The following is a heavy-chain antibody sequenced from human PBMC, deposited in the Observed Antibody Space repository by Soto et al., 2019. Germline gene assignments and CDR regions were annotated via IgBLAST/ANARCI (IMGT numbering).Heavy chain of an antibody. CDR2: ISYDGSNK. CDR1: GFTFSSYG. CDR3: AKEWWELLYDFDY. V-gene: IGHV3-30*18. D-gene: IGHD2-15*01. J-gene: IGHJ4*02. Sequence: GGSLRLSCAASGFTFSSYGMHWVRQAPGKGLEWVAVISYDGSNKYYADSVKGRFTISRDNSKNTLYLQMNSLRAEDTAVYYCAKEWWELLYDFDYGGQGTLVTVSS.